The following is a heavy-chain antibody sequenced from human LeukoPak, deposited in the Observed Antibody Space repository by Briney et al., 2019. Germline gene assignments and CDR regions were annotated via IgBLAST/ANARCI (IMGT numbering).Heavy chain of an antibody. J-gene: IGHJ4*02. CDR2: IIYSGAT. Sequence: SETLSLTCTVSGVSIRSNYWSWVRRPPGKGLEWIANIIYSGATYYNPSLRSRVTISIDTSKSQFSLKLTSVTVADTAVYYCARGGHIAIPPYGFDYWGQGALVTVSS. V-gene: IGHV4-59*01. D-gene: IGHD4-17*01. CDR1: GVSIRSNY. CDR3: ARGGHIAIPPYGFDY.